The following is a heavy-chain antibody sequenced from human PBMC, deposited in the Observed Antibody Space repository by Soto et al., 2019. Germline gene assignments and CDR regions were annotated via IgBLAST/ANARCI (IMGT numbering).Heavy chain of an antibody. CDR1: GFICSSYD. CDR3: AKATATGGGSFDI. J-gene: IGHJ3*02. D-gene: IGHD2-8*02. V-gene: IGHV3-23*01. Sequence: GGSLRLSCAASGFICSSYDMSWVRQAPGKGLEWVSTILVDGRTFYVDSVKGRLTISRDNSKNTVYLQMNSLTAGDTAQYYCAKATATGGGSFDICGQGTMVTVSS. CDR2: ILVDGRT.